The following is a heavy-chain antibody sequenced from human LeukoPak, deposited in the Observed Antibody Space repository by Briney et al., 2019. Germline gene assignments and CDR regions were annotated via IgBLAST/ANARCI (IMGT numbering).Heavy chain of an antibody. V-gene: IGHV3-21*01. CDR3: ARVNLRYFDWFDY. D-gene: IGHD3-9*01. CDR1: GFTFSSYS. CDR2: ISSSSSYI. Sequence: PGGSLRLSCAASGFTFSSYSMNWARQAPGKVLEWVSSISSSSSYIYYADSVKGRFTISRDNAKNSLYLQMNSLRAEDTAVYYCARVNLRYFDWFDYWGQGTLVTVSS. J-gene: IGHJ4*02.